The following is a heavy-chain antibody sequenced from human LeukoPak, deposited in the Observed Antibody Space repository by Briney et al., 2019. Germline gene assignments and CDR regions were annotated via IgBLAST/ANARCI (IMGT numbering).Heavy chain of an antibody. CDR2: TYYSGST. J-gene: IGHJ4*02. CDR3: ARAYCTSTRCPFDS. CDR1: GDFINSALYF. V-gene: IGHV4-31*01. D-gene: IGHD2-2*01. Sequence: PSQTLSLTCTVSGDFINSALYFWTWIRQHPGESLEWIGYTYYSGSTHYNPSLKSPVIISVDTSKNQFSLKLSSVTAADTAVYYCARAYCTSTRCPFDSWGQGTLVTVSS.